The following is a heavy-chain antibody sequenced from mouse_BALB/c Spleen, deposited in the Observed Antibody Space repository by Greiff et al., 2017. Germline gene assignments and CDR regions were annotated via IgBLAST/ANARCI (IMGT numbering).Heavy chain of an antibody. D-gene: IGHD2-4*01. CDR2: IWAGGST. CDR3: AREGLRRFAY. J-gene: IGHJ3*01. Sequence: VQGVESGPGLVAPSQSLSITCTVSGFSLTSYGVHWVRQPPGKGLEWLGVIWAGGSTNYNSALMSRLSISKDNSKSQVFLKMNSLQTDDTAMYYCAREGLRRFAYWGQGTLVTVSA. V-gene: IGHV2-9*02. CDR1: GFSLTSYG.